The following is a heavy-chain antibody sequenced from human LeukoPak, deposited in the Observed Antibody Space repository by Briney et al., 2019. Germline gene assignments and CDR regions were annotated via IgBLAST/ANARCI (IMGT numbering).Heavy chain of an antibody. D-gene: IGHD1-26*01. Sequence: PSETLSLTCAVSGGSISSSNWWSWVRQPPGKGLEWIGEIYHSGSTNYNPSLKSRVTISVDKSKNQFSLKLSSVTAADTAVYYCARLEKGGSSAEFDYWGQGTLVTVSS. J-gene: IGHJ4*02. V-gene: IGHV4-4*02. CDR3: ARLEKGGSSAEFDY. CDR1: GGSISSSNW. CDR2: IYHSGST.